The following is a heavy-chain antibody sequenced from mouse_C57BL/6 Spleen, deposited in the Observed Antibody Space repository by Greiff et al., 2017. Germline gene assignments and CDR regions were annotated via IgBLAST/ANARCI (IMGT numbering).Heavy chain of an antibody. CDR1: GYTFTSYW. D-gene: IGHD2-4*01. CDR3: ARRGGSYYDYDSWFAY. Sequence: VQLQQPGAELVKPGASVKMSCKASGYTFTSYWITWVKQRPGQGLEWIGDIYPGSGSTNYNEKFKSKATLTVDTSSSTAYMQLSSLTSEDSAVYYCARRGGSYYDYDSWFAYWGQGTLVTVSA. CDR2: IYPGSGST. V-gene: IGHV1-55*01. J-gene: IGHJ3*01.